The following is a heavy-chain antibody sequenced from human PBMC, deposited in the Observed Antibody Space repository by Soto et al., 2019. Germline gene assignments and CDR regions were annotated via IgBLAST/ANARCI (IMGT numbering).Heavy chain of an antibody. V-gene: IGHV1-18*01. CDR3: ARGHDYGDYLDY. Sequence: ASVKVSCKASGYTFTNYGISWVRQAPGQGLEWMGWINTYNGNTNHAQKLQGRVTMTTDTSTSTAYMELRSLRSDDTAVYYCARGHDYGDYLDYWGQGTLVTVSS. CDR1: GYTFTNYG. CDR2: INTYNGNT. D-gene: IGHD4-17*01. J-gene: IGHJ4*02.